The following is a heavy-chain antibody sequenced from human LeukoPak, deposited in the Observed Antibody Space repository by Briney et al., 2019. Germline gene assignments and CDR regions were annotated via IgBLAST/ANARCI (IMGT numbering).Heavy chain of an antibody. CDR1: GFTFSSYS. D-gene: IGHD6-19*01. V-gene: IGHV3-48*04. CDR3: ARGIAVAGILGAGGAFDI. CDR2: ISSSSSTI. J-gene: IGHJ3*02. Sequence: PGGSLRLSCAASGFTFSSYSMNWVCQAPGKGLEWVSYISSSSSTIYYADSVKGRFTISRDNAKNSLYLQMNSLRAEDTAVYYCARGIAVAGILGAGGAFDIWGQGTMVTVSS.